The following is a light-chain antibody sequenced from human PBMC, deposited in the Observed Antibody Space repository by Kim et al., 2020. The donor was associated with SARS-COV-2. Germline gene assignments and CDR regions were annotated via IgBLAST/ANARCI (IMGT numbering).Light chain of an antibody. CDR1: QSVNTN. CDR3: QQYDDWPPWT. V-gene: IGKV3-15*01. Sequence: SPGGRATLSCRASQSVNTNLAWYQQNRGQAPRLLIYGAYTRATGIPARFSGSGSGTEFTLTISSLQSEDFAVYYCQQYDDWPPWTFGQGTKVDIK. CDR2: GAY. J-gene: IGKJ1*01.